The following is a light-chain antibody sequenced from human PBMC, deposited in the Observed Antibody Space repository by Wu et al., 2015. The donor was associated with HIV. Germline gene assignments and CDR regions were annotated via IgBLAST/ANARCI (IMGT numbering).Light chain of an antibody. J-gene: IGKJ5*01. V-gene: IGKV3-11*01. CDR2: GAS. CDR1: QSVSTY. CDR3: QQGSSWPLT. Sequence: ETMMTQSPVTLSVSPGERATLSCRSSQSVSTYLAWYQQKPGQAPRLLIYGASNRATGIPASFSGSGSGTDFTLTISSLEPEDFAVYYCQQGSSWPLTFGQGTRLEIK.